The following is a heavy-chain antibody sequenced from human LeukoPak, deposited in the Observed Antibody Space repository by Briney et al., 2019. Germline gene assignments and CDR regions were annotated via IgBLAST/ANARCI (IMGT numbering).Heavy chain of an antibody. J-gene: IGHJ4*02. D-gene: IGHD4-11*01. CDR3: ARRRNSNYCFDY. Sequence: SETLSLTCSVSGASISGYYWSWIRRPPGKGLEWIGSIYHSGSTYYNPSLKSRVTISVDTSKNQFSLKLSSVTAADTAVYYCARRRNSNYCFDYWGQGTLVTVSS. CDR1: GASISGYY. CDR2: IYHSGST. V-gene: IGHV4-38-2*02.